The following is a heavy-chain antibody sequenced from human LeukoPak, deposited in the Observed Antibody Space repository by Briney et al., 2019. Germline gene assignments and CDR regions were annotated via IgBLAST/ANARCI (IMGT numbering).Heavy chain of an antibody. J-gene: IGHJ4*02. CDR3: AFEVDGYFDY. V-gene: IGHV3-21*01. CDR2: ISSSSDYI. CDR1: GFTFSSYS. Sequence: PGGSLRLSCAASGFTFSSYSMNWGRQAPGKGLEWVSSISSSSDYIYYADSLKGRFTISRDNAKNSLYLQMNSLRAEDTAVYYCAFEVDGYFDYWGQGTLVTVSS. D-gene: IGHD3-9*01.